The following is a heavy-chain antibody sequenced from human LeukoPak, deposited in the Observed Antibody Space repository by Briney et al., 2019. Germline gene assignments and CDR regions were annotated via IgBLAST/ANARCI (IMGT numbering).Heavy chain of an antibody. Sequence: SETLSLTCTVSGGSISSSSYYWGWIRQPPGKGLEWIGSIYYSGSTYYNPSLKSRVTISVDTSKNQFSLKLSSVTAADTAVYYCARNGEYYDSSGYNYYFDYWGQGTLVTVSS. CDR2: IYYSGST. CDR3: ARNGEYYDSSGYNYYFDY. D-gene: IGHD3-22*01. CDR1: GGSISSSSYY. V-gene: IGHV4-39*01. J-gene: IGHJ4*02.